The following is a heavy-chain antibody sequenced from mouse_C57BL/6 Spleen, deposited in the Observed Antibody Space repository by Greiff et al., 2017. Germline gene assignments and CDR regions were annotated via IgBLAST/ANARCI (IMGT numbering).Heavy chain of an antibody. D-gene: IGHD1-1*01. CDR3: TRAPLLLPYAMDY. CDR1: GFTFSSYA. V-gene: IGHV5-9-1*02. J-gene: IGHJ4*01. CDR2: ISSGGDYI. Sequence: EVKLVESGEGLVKPGGSLKLSCAASGFTFSSYAMSWVRQTPEKRLEWVAYISSGGDYIYYADTVKGRFTISRDNARNTLYLQMSRLKSEDTAMYYCTRAPLLLPYAMDYWGQGTSVTVSS.